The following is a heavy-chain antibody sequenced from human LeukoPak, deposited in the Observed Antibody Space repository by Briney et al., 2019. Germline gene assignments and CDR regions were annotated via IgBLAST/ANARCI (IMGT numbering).Heavy chain of an antibody. V-gene: IGHV3-23*01. Sequence: GGSLRLSCAASGFTFSSYAMSWVRQAPRKGLEWVSAISGSGGSTYYADSVKGRFTISRDNSKNTLYLQMNSLRAEDTAVYYCAKDSGYSSSWTDYRGQGTLVTVSS. D-gene: IGHD6-13*01. CDR1: GFTFSSYA. J-gene: IGHJ4*02. CDR3: AKDSGYSSSWTDY. CDR2: ISGSGGST.